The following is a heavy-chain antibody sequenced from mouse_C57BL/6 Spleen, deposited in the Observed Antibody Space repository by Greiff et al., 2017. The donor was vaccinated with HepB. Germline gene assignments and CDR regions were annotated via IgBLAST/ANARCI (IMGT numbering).Heavy chain of an antibody. CDR3: AREGAPYYRNPWFAY. Sequence: EVQGVESGGGLVKPGGSLKLSCAASGFTFSSYAMSWVRQTPEKRLEWVATISDGGSYTYYPDNVKDRFTISRDNAKNNLYLQMSHLKSEDTAMYYCAREGAPYYRNPWFAYWGQGTLVTVSA. CDR1: GFTFSSYA. D-gene: IGHD2-5*01. V-gene: IGHV5-4*01. J-gene: IGHJ3*01. CDR2: ISDGGSYT.